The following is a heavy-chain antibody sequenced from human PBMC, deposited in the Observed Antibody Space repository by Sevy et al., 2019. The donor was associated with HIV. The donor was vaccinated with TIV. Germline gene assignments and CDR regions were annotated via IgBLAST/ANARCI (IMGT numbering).Heavy chain of an antibody. Sequence: GGSLRLSCVTSGFTFRTSGMHWVRQSPGKGLEWVAVISYDEAHKNYADSVKGRFSISKDNSKNTVYLQMSSVRTEDTAVYYCEKDYSAGITMVRGAYRARGDYFDYWGQGTQVTVSS. J-gene: IGHJ4*02. CDR3: EKDYSAGITMVRGAYRARGDYFDY. CDR1: GFTFRTSG. CDR2: ISYDEAHK. V-gene: IGHV3-30*18. D-gene: IGHD3-10*01.